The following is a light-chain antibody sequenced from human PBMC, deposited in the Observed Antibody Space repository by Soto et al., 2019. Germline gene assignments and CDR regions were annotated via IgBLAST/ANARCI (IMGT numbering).Light chain of an antibody. CDR3: HQYAASPLT. Sequence: EIVLTQSPGTLSLSPGESTTLSCRASQSVGRNFLAWYQQKPGLAPRLLIHGASYRATGVPDRFSGSGSETDFTLTISRLEPEDFAVYYCHQYAASPLTFCGGTKVEIK. V-gene: IGKV3-20*01. J-gene: IGKJ4*01. CDR2: GAS. CDR1: QSVGRNF.